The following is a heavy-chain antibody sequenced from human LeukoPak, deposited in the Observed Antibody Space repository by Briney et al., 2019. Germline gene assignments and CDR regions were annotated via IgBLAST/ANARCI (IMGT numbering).Heavy chain of an antibody. CDR3: AKDGGEYYDILTGYYPRLYYMDV. CDR2: ISGSGGST. J-gene: IGHJ6*03. CDR1: GFTFSSYG. D-gene: IGHD3-9*01. V-gene: IGHV3-23*01. Sequence: GGSLRLSCAASGFTFSSYGMSWVRQAPGKGLEWVSAISGSGGSTYYADSVKGRFTISRDNAKNSLYLQMNSLRAEDTAVYYCAKDGGEYYDILTGYYPRLYYMDVWGKGTTVTISS.